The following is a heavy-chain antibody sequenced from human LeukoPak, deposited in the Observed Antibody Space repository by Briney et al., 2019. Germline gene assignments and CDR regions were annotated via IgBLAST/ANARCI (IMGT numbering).Heavy chain of an antibody. Sequence: GGSLRLSCTASGFTFSSYAMSWVRQAPGKGLEWVSAISGSGGSTYYAGSVKGRFTISRDNSKNTLYLQMNSLRAEDTAVYYCAKDFVPYSSSWLFDYWGQGTLVTVSS. CDR3: AKDFVPYSSSWLFDY. V-gene: IGHV3-23*01. J-gene: IGHJ4*02. CDR2: ISGSGGST. D-gene: IGHD6-13*01. CDR1: GFTFSSYA.